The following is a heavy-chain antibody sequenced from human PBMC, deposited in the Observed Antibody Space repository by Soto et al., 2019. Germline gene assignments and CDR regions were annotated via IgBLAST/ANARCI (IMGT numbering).Heavy chain of an antibody. J-gene: IGHJ6*02. Sequence: ASVKVSCKASGYTFTSYGISWVRQAPGQGLEWMGWISSYNGNTNYAQNLQGRVTMTTDTSTSTAYMELRSLRSDDTAVYYCAREAPRILGYGMDAWGQGTTVTVSS. D-gene: IGHD3-10*01. CDR3: AREAPRILGYGMDA. CDR2: ISSYNGNT. V-gene: IGHV1-18*01. CDR1: GYTFTSYG.